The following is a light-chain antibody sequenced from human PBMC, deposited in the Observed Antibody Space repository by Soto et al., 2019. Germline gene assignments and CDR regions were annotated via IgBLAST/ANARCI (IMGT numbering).Light chain of an antibody. CDR3: SSYTSSSTGV. CDR2: EVS. J-gene: IGLJ3*02. CDR1: SSDVGGYNY. Sequence: QSALTQPASVSGSPGQSITISCTGASSDVGGYNYVSWYQQYPGEVPKLMIFEVSNRPSGVSNRFSGSKSGNTASLTVSGLQAEDEADYYCSSYTSSSTGVFGGGTKVTVL. V-gene: IGLV2-14*01.